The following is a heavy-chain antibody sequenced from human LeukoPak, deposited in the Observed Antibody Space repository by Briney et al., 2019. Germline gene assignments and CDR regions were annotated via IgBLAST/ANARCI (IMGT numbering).Heavy chain of an antibody. J-gene: IGHJ4*02. D-gene: IGHD6-19*01. CDR2: ISGSGGST. CDR3: ANASGWYAY. CDR1: GFSFSNYA. V-gene: IGHV3-23*01. Sequence: PGGSLRLSCVASGFSFSNYAINWVRQAPGKGLEWVSAISGSGGSTYYADSVKGRFTISRDNSKNTLYLQMNSLRAEDTAVYYCANASGWYAYWGQGTLVTVSS.